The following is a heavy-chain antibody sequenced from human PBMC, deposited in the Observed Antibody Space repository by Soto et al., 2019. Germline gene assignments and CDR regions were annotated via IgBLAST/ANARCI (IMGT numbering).Heavy chain of an antibody. CDR2: ISAYNGNT. Sequence: XSVKVACKASGYPFTSYGIIWVRRAPGQGLEWMGWISAYNGNTNYAQKLQGRVTMTTDTSTSTAYMELRSLRSDDTAVYYCARDGLVGGSYSWFDPWGQGTLVTVSS. CDR3: ARDGLVGGSYSWFDP. CDR1: GYPFTSYG. D-gene: IGHD1-26*01. V-gene: IGHV1-18*01. J-gene: IGHJ5*02.